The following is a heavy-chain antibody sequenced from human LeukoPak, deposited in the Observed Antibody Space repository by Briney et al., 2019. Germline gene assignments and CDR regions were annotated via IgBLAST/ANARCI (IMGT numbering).Heavy chain of an antibody. Sequence: ASVKVSCKASGYTFTSYYMHWVRQAPGQGLEWMGIINPSGGSTSYAQKFQGRVTMTRDTSTSTVYMELSSLRSEDTAVYYCATAQRGYSYEEYYYYGMDVWGQGTTVTVSS. CDR1: GYTFTSYY. J-gene: IGHJ6*02. CDR2: INPSGGST. CDR3: ATAQRGYSYEEYYYYGMDV. D-gene: IGHD5-18*01. V-gene: IGHV1-46*01.